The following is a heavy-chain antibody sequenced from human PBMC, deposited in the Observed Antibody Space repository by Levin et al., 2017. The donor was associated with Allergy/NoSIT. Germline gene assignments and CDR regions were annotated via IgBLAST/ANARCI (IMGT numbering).Heavy chain of an antibody. J-gene: IGHJ4*02. Sequence: KPSETLSLTCSVSGASITGGNFYWSWIRQSPGKGLEWIGHIYFIGTTSYNPSLQSRPSISLDPSKTQFSLSLASVTVADTAVYYCARVAGIEFAGRKIDSWGQGTLVLVSS. D-gene: IGHD6-19*01. V-gene: IGHV4-30-4*01. CDR2: IYFIGTT. CDR1: GASITGGNFY. CDR3: ARVAGIEFAGRKIDS.